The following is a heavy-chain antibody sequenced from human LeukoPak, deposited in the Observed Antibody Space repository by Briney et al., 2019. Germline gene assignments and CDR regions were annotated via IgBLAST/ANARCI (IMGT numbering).Heavy chain of an antibody. Sequence: PGGSLRLSCAASGFTFSGYGVHWVRQAPGKGLEWVAVIWYDGSNKYYADSVKGRFTISRDNSKNTLYLQMNTLRAEDTAVYYCGRETYSNSRALDYWGQGTLVTVSS. CDR2: IWYDGSNK. J-gene: IGHJ4*02. D-gene: IGHD6-6*01. CDR3: GRETYSNSRALDY. V-gene: IGHV3-33*01. CDR1: GFTFSGYG.